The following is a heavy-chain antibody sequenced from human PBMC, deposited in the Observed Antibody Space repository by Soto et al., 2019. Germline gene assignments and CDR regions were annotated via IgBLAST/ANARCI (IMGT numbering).Heavy chain of an antibody. J-gene: IGHJ4*02. V-gene: IGHV4-59*01. CDR1: GGSISSYY. D-gene: IGHD3-3*01. Sequence: KPSETLSLTCTVSGGSISSYYWSWIRQPPGKGLEWIGYIYYSGSTNYNPSLKSRVTISVDTSKNQFSLKLSSVTAADTAVYYCARNNNDFWSGYFVYWGQGTLVTVSS. CDR3: ARNNNDFWSGYFVY. CDR2: IYYSGST.